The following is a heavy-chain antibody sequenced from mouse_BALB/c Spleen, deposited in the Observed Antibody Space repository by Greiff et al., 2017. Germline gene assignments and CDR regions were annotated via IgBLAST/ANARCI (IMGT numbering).Heavy chain of an antibody. V-gene: IGHV1-5*01. CDR3: TRRGTTWSYYAMDY. CDR1: GYTFTSYW. D-gene: IGHD5-5*01. Sequence: EVQLQESGTVLARPGASVKMSCKASGYTFTSYWMHWVKQRPGQGLEWIGAIYPGNSDTSYNQKFKGKAKLTAVTSTSTAYMELSSLTNEDSAVYYCTRRGTTWSYYAMDYWGQGTSVTVSS. J-gene: IGHJ4*01. CDR2: IYPGNSDT.